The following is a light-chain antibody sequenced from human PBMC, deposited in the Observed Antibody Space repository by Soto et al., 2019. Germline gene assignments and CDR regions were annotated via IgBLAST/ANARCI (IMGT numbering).Light chain of an antibody. CDR2: ATS. CDR3: QKHNSAPLT. V-gene: IGKV1-27*01. J-gene: IGKJ4*01. Sequence: DIKMTQSPSSLSASVGDRVTITCRASQGINHYLAWFQQKPGKVPKLLIYATSTLQSGVPSRFSGSGFGTDFTLTISSLQPEDVATYYCQKHNSAPLTFGGGTKADI. CDR1: QGINHY.